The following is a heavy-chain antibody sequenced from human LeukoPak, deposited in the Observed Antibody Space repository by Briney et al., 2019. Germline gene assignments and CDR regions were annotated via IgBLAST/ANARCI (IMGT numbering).Heavy chain of an antibody. Sequence: NPSETLSLTCTVSGGSISSSSYYWGWIRQPPGKGLEWIGSIYYSGSTYYNPSLKSRVTISVDTSKNQFSLKLSSVTAADTAVYYCARSSSWYDFDYWGQGTLVTVSS. CDR2: IYYSGST. J-gene: IGHJ4*02. V-gene: IGHV4-39*07. CDR3: ARSSSWYDFDY. D-gene: IGHD6-13*01. CDR1: GGSISSSSYY.